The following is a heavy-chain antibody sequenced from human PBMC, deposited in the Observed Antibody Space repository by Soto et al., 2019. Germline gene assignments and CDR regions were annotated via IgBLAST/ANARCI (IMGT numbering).Heavy chain of an antibody. CDR2: LYHSGST. Sequence: QLPLQESGSGLVKPSQTLSLTCAVSGGSISSGGYSWSWIRQPPGKGLEWIGYLYHSGSTYYNPSLKSRVTIAVDRSKNQFSLKLSSVTAADTAVYYCARVRRGSGYPFDYWGQGTLVTVSS. D-gene: IGHD3-10*01. CDR1: GGSISSGGYS. V-gene: IGHV4-30-2*01. CDR3: ARVRRGSGYPFDY. J-gene: IGHJ4*02.